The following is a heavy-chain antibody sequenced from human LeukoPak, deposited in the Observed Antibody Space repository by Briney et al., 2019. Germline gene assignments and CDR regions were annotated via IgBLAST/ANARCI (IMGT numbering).Heavy chain of an antibody. V-gene: IGHV4-30-4*01. Sequence: SQTLSLTCTVSSGSISSGDYYWSWIRQPPGKGLEWIGYIYYSGSTYYNPSLKSRVTISVDTSKNQFSLKLSSVTAADTAVYYCARDLGGYGSGNDWFDPWGRGTLVTVSS. J-gene: IGHJ5*02. CDR2: IYYSGST. D-gene: IGHD3-10*01. CDR3: ARDLGGYGSGNDWFDP. CDR1: SGSISSGDYY.